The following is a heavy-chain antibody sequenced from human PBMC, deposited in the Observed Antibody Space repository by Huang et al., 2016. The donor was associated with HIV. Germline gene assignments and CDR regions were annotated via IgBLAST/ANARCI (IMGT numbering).Heavy chain of an antibody. CDR2: ISYDGSKK. CDR3: ALKGDSSGWEYFRH. J-gene: IGHJ1*01. CDR1: GFIFSNYG. D-gene: IGHD6-19*01. V-gene: IGHV3-30*03. Sequence: QVQLVESGGGVVQPGRSLRLSCAASGFIFSNYGMHWVRQGPGKGLEVVALISYDGSKKYYTDSVKGRFSISRDNSKNTLYLQMNSLRAEDTAVYYCALKGDSSGWEYFRHWGQGTLVTVSS.